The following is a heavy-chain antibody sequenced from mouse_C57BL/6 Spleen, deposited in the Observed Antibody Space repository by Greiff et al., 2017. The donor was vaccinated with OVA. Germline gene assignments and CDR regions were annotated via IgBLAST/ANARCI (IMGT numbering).Heavy chain of an antibody. CDR3: ARRDDY. Sequence: QVQLQQPGAELVRPGTSVKLSCKASGYTFTSYWMHWVKQRPGQGLEWIGVIDPSDSYTNYNQQFKGKATLTVDTSSSTAYMQLSSLTSEDSAVYYCARRDDYWGQGTTLTVSS. CDR1: GYTFTSYW. J-gene: IGHJ2*01. V-gene: IGHV1-59*01. CDR2: IDPSDSYT.